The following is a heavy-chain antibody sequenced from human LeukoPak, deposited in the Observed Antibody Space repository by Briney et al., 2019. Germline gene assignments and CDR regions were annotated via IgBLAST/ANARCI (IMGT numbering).Heavy chain of an antibody. CDR2: INPNSGGT. D-gene: IGHD6-6*01. CDR3: ARDLEYSSSSPWFDP. CDR1: GYTFTGYY. J-gene: IGHJ5*02. Sequence: GTSVKVSCKASGYTFTGYYMHWVRQAPGQGLEWMGWINPNSGGTNYAQKFQGRVTMTRDTSISTAYMELSRLRSDDTAVYYCARDLEYSSSSPWFDPWGQGTLVTVSS. V-gene: IGHV1-2*02.